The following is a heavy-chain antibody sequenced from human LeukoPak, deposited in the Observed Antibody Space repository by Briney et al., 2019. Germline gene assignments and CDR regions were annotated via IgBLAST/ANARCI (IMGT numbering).Heavy chain of an antibody. V-gene: IGHV3-30*02. Sequence: QSGGSLRLSCAASGFTFSSYGMHWVRQAPGKGLEWVAFIRYDGSNKYYADSVKGRFTISRDNSKNTLYLQMNSLRAEDTAVYYCAKAGGTYIVVVPAARLYWGQGTLVTVSS. D-gene: IGHD2-2*01. CDR3: AKAGGTYIVVVPAARLY. J-gene: IGHJ4*02. CDR1: GFTFSSYG. CDR2: IRYDGSNK.